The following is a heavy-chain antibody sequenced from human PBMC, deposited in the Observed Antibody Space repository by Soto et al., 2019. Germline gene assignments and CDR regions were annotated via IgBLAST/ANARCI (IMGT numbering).Heavy chain of an antibody. CDR3: ARAKVRTYYYGSGSYSNDY. V-gene: IGHV3-30-3*01. CDR1: GFTFSSYA. CDR2: ISYDRSNK. Sequence: QVQLVESGGGVVQPGRSLRLSCAASGFTFSSYAMHWVRQAPGKGLEWVAVISYDRSNKYYADSVKGRFTISRDNSKNTLYLQMNSLRAEDTAVYYCARAKVRTYYYGSGSYSNDYWGQGTLVTVSS. D-gene: IGHD3-10*01. J-gene: IGHJ4*02.